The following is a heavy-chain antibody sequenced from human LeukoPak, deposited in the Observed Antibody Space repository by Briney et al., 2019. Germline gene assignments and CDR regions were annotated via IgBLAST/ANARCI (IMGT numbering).Heavy chain of an antibody. CDR2: INWNGGST. J-gene: IGHJ4*02. V-gene: IGHV3-20*04. D-gene: IGHD3-16*01. CDR3: ARVYRYYDYVWGTPGY. Sequence: RPGGSLRLSCAASGFTFDDHGMSWVRQAPGKGLEWVAGINWNGGSTGYADSVKGRFTISRDNSKNTLYLQMNSLRAEDTAVYYCARVYRYYDYVWGTPGYWGQGTLVTVSS. CDR1: GFTFDDHG.